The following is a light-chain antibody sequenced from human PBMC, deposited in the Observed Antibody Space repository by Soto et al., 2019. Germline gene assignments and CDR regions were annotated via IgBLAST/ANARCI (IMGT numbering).Light chain of an antibody. V-gene: IGKV3-20*01. Sequence: EIVLTQSPGTLSLSPGERATLSCRCSHSVISSYLAWYQQKPCQAPRLLIYGASSRATGIPDRFSGSGSGTDFTLTISRLEPEDFAVYYCQQYGSSPWTFGQGTKVDI. CDR3: QQYGSSPWT. CDR1: HSVISSY. CDR2: GAS. J-gene: IGKJ1*01.